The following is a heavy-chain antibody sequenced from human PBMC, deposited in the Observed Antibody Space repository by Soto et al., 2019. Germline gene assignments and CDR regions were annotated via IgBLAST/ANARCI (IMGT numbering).Heavy chain of an antibody. D-gene: IGHD4-17*01. Sequence: QITLKESGPTLVKPTQTLTLTCTFSGFSLSASGVGVGWIRQPPGKALEWLALIFWDDDKRYSPSLKSRLTITKDNSKNHVVLTMTNMDPVDTATYYCAHRRSLPLSVKYFDYWGQGTLVSVSS. J-gene: IGHJ4*02. V-gene: IGHV2-5*02. CDR1: GFSLSASGVG. CDR2: IFWDDDK. CDR3: AHRRSLPLSVKYFDY.